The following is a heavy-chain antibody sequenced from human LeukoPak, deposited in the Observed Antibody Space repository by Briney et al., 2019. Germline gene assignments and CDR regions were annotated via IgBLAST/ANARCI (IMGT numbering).Heavy chain of an antibody. V-gene: IGHV3-30*18. D-gene: IGHD3-3*01. J-gene: IGHJ5*01. CDR1: GFTFSRYG. Sequence: GGSLRLSCAASGFTFSRYGMHWVRQAPGKGLEWVAVISYDGSDKYYGDSVKGRFTISRDNIKTTLNLQMNSLRAEDTAMYYCAKSAIFGAAIIENWFDFWGQGTLVTVSS. CDR2: ISYDGSDK. CDR3: AKSAIFGAAIIENWFDF.